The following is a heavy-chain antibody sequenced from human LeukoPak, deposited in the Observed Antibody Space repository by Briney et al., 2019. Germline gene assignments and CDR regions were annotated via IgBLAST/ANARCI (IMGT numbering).Heavy chain of an antibody. CDR1: GDSVSSNSVA. Sequence: SQTLSLTCAISGDSVSSNSVAWNWIRQSPSRGLEWLGRTYYRSKWYNDYAVSVQSRITINPDTSKNQFSLHLNSVTPDDTAMYYCARSRHGYGMCYRGQGTLVTVSS. J-gene: IGHJ4*02. D-gene: IGHD5-18*01. CDR3: ARSRHGYGMCY. CDR2: TYYRSKWYN. V-gene: IGHV6-1*01.